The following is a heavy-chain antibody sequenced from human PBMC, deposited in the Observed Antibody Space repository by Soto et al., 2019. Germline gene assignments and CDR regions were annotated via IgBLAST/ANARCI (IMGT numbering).Heavy chain of an antibody. CDR2: ISPASGGT. Sequence: QVQLVQSGAEVKKSGASVKVSCKASGYTFSGYYIHWVRQAPGQGPEWMGEISPASGGTKYAQKFQGRVTMTRDTSITTVYMELSDLSPDDTAVYYCGRGRSGELVVFYWGQGTLVTVYS. D-gene: IGHD1-7*01. CDR1: GYTFSGYY. J-gene: IGHJ4*02. CDR3: GRGRSGELVVFY. V-gene: IGHV1-2*02.